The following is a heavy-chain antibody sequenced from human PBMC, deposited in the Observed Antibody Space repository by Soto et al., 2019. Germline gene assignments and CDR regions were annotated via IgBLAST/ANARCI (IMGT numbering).Heavy chain of an antibody. CDR3: ASKMVVVPAAMSTDWFDP. CDR1: GGSFSGYY. D-gene: IGHD2-2*01. J-gene: IGHJ5*02. CDR2: INHSGST. V-gene: IGHV4-34*01. Sequence: QVQLQQWGAGLLKPSETLSLTCAVYGGSFSGYYWSWIRQPPGKGLEWIGEINHSGSTNYNPSLKSRVTISVDTSKNQFSLKLSSVTAADTAVYYCASKMVVVPAAMSTDWFDPWGQGTLVTVSS.